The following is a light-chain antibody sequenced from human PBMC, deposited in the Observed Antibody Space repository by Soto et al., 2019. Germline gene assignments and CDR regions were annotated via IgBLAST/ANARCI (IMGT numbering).Light chain of an antibody. CDR1: QSVRSY. Sequence: IVLTQSPATLSLSPGERATLSCRASQSVRSYIAWYQQKPGQPPRLLIYGASSRATGIPERFSGSGSGTDFTLTISRLEPEDFAVYYCQQYCTSPWTFGQGTKVEIK. CDR3: QQYCTSPWT. V-gene: IGKV3-20*01. J-gene: IGKJ1*01. CDR2: GAS.